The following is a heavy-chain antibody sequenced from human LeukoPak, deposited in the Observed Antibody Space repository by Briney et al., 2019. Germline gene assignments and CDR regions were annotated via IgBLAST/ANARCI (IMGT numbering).Heavy chain of an antibody. CDR1: GFTFSSYA. Sequence: PGGSLRLSCAASGFTFSSYAMHWVRQAPGKGLEWVAVISYDGSNKYYADSVKGRFTISRDNSKNTLYLQMNSLRAEDTAVYYCARLPYYYDSSGYNYWGQGTLVTVSS. CDR2: ISYDGSNK. D-gene: IGHD3-22*01. J-gene: IGHJ4*02. CDR3: ARLPYYYDSSGYNY. V-gene: IGHV3-30-3*01.